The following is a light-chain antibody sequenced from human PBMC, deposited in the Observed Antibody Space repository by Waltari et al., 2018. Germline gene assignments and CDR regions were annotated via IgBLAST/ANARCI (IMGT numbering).Light chain of an antibody. V-gene: IGKV1-9*01. CDR1: QGISSY. J-gene: IGKJ4*01. Sequence: DIQLTQSPSSLSGSVGDRVTITCRASQGISSYLAWYQQKPGKAPKLLIYKASSLQSGVPSRFSGSGSGTEFTLTISSLQPEDFAVYYCQQRYSHPLTFGGGTKVEIK. CDR2: KAS. CDR3: QQRYSHPLT.